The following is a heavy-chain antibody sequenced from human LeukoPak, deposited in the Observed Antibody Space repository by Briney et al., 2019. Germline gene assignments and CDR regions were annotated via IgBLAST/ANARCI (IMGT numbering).Heavy chain of an antibody. CDR2: INWNGGST. Sequence: GGPLRLSCAASGFTFDDYGMSWVRQAPGKGLEWVSGINWNGGSTGYADSVKGRFTISRDNAKNSLYLQMNSLRAEDTALYHCARGGPPPKDEYYFDYWGQGTLVTVSS. CDR1: GFTFDDYG. CDR3: ARGGPPPKDEYYFDY. D-gene: IGHD1-26*01. J-gene: IGHJ4*02. V-gene: IGHV3-20*01.